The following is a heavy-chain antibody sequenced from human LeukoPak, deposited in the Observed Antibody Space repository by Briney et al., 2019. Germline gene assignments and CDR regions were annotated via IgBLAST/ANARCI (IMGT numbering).Heavy chain of an antibody. D-gene: IGHD3-22*01. CDR1: GGSISSSSYY. Sequence: SETLSLTCTVSGGSISSSSYYWGWIRQPPGKGLEWIGSIYYSGSTYYNPSLKSRVTISVDTSKNQFSLKLSSGTAADTAVYYCARSFLVVCYFDYWGQGTLVTVSS. V-gene: IGHV4-39*01. CDR2: IYYSGST. J-gene: IGHJ4*02. CDR3: ARSFLVVCYFDY.